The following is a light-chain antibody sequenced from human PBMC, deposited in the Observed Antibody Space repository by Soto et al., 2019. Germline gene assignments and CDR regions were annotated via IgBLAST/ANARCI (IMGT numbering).Light chain of an antibody. V-gene: IGLV2-23*02. Sequence: QSALTQPASVSGSPGQSITISCTGTSSDVGNYNLVSWYQQHPGKAPKLMIYEVIKRPSGVSNSFSGSKSGNTASLTISGLQAEDEADYYCYSYAGSSTSVFGGGTKLTVL. CDR1: SSDVGNYNL. CDR3: YSYAGSSTSV. J-gene: IGLJ2*01. CDR2: EVI.